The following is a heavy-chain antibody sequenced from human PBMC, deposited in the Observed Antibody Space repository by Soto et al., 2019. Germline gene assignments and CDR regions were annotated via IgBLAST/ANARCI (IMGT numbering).Heavy chain of an antibody. CDR3: ARHLADTTPSYAMDV. CDR2: IWHDGSVI. CDR1: GFTFSSDV. Sequence: QVQLVESGGGVVQPGRSLRVSCVASGFTFSSDVMHWVRQAPGKGLEWVALIWHDGSVISYGDSVRGRFTISRDNSKNTLYLQMDSLRADDTAVYYCARHLADTTPSYAMDVWGQGTTVTVSS. V-gene: IGHV3-33*01. D-gene: IGHD2-15*01. J-gene: IGHJ6*02.